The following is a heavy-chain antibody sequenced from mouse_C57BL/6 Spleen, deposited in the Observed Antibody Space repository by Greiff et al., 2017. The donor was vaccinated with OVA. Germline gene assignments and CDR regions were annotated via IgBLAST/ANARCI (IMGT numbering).Heavy chain of an antibody. CDR3: ARAGDGYAMDY. CDR2: ISYSGST. J-gene: IGHJ4*01. CDR1: GYSITSGYD. V-gene: IGHV3-1*01. Sequence: EVKLVESGPGMVKPSQSLSLTCTVTGYSITSGYDWHWIRHFPGNKLEWMGYISYSGSTNYNPSLKSRISITHDTSKNHFFLKLNSVTTEDTATYYCARAGDGYAMDYWGQGTSVTVSS.